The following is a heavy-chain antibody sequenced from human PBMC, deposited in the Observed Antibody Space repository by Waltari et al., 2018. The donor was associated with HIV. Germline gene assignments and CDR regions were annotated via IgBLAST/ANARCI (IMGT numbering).Heavy chain of an antibody. CDR2: IYSGGST. J-gene: IGHJ6*02. CDR1: GFTVSSNY. CDR3: AREGSRGWRSDMDV. Sequence: EVQLVETGGGLIQPGGSLRLSCAASGFTVSSNYMSWVRQAPGKGLEWVSIIYSGGSTYYADSGKGRFTISRDSSKNTVYLQMNSLRAEDTAVYYCAREGSRGWRSDMDVWGQGTTVTVSS. V-gene: IGHV3-53*02. D-gene: IGHD6-19*01.